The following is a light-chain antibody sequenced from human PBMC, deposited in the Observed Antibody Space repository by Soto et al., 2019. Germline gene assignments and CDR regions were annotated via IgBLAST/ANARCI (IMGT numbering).Light chain of an antibody. CDR2: GAS. CDR3: QQYYSSRYT. Sequence: EIVLTQSPGTLSLSPGERATLSCRASQSISSSSLAWYQQKPGQAPRLLIYGASTRATGIPDRFSGSGSGTDFTLTISRLEPEDFAVYYCQQYYSSRYTFGQGTKVEIK. J-gene: IGKJ2*01. CDR1: QSISSSS. V-gene: IGKV3-20*01.